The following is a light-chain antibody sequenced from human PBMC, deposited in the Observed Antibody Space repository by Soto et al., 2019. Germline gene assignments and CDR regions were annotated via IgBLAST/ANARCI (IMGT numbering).Light chain of an antibody. CDR1: SSDVGGYNY. J-gene: IGLJ1*01. Sequence: SVLTQPGSVSGSPGQSFTISCTGSSSDVGGYNYVSWYQQHPGKAPKLMIYDVSNRPSGVSNRFSGSKSGNTASLTITGLQAEDEADYYCSSYTSSSTLYVFGTGTKVTVL. V-gene: IGLV2-14*01. CDR3: SSYTSSSTLYV. CDR2: DVS.